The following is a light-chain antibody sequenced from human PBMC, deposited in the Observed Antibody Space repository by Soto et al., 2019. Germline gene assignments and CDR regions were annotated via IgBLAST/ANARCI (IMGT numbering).Light chain of an antibody. CDR3: QVWDSSSDHPGYV. CDR1: NIGTKS. Sequence: SYELTQPPSVSVAPGKTASITCGGNNIGTKSVHWYQQKPGQAPVLVIYYDSDRPSGIPERFSGSNSGNTATLTISRVEDGDEADYYCQVWDSSSDHPGYVFGSGTKLTVL. J-gene: IGLJ1*01. CDR2: YDS. V-gene: IGLV3-21*04.